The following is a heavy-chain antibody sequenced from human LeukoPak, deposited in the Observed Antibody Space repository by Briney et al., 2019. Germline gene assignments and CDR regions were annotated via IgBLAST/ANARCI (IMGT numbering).Heavy chain of an antibody. CDR2: INHSGST. CDR3: AKEKGYCSGGSCYGGTFDY. J-gene: IGHJ4*02. CDR1: GGSFSGYY. D-gene: IGHD2-15*01. Sequence: SETLSLTCAVYGGSFSGYYWSWIRQPPGKGLEWVGEINHSGSTNYNPSLKSRVTTSVDTSKNQFSLKLSSVTAADTAVYYCAKEKGYCSGGSCYGGTFDYWGQGTLVTVSS. V-gene: IGHV4-34*01.